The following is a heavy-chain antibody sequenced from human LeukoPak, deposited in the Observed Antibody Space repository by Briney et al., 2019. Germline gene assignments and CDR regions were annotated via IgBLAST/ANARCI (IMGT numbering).Heavy chain of an antibody. CDR1: GYTFTSSD. Sequence: GASVKVSCKASGYTFTSSDINWVRQATGQGLEWMGWMNPISGNTGYAQKFQGRVTMTRNTSISTAYMELSSLRSEDTAVYYCARGQGYSCYQDYWGQGTLVTVSS. D-gene: IGHD5-12*01. CDR3: ARGQGYSCYQDY. V-gene: IGHV1-8*01. CDR2: MNPISGNT. J-gene: IGHJ4*02.